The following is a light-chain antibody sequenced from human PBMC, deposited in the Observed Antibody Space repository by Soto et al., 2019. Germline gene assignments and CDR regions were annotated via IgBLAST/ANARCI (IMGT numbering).Light chain of an antibody. Sequence: EIVMTQSPATLSVSPGERATLSCRASQSVSSNLAWYQQKPGQAPRLLIYGASTRATGIPARFSGSGSGTECTRTISSLQSEDFAVYSCQQYNNWPRTFGTGTKVDIK. CDR2: GAS. J-gene: IGKJ1*01. CDR1: QSVSSN. CDR3: QQYNNWPRT. V-gene: IGKV3-15*01.